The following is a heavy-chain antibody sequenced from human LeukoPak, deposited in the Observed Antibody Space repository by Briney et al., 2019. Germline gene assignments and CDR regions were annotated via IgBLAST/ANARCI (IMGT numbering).Heavy chain of an antibody. CDR1: GYTFTSYA. D-gene: IGHD4-17*01. CDR3: ATGLITDYDFDY. J-gene: IGHJ4*02. CDR2: INAGNGNT. Sequence: ASVKVSCKASGYTFTSYAVHWVRQAPGQRLEWMGWINAGNGNTKYSQKFQGRVTITRDTSASTAYMELSSLRSEDTAVYYCATGLITDYDFDYWGQGTLVTVSS. V-gene: IGHV1-3*01.